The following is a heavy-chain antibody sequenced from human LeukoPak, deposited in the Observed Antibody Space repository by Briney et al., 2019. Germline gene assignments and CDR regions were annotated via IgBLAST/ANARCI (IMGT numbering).Heavy chain of an antibody. D-gene: IGHD3-22*01. Sequence: ASVKVSCKAPGYTFTGYYMHWVRQAPGQGLEWMGWINPGSGATNCAQRFHGRVTMTRDTSISTVYMELSRLRSDDTAVYYCARDGRHRYYYDRSGNYGSWFDPWGQGTLVTVSS. V-gene: IGHV1-2*02. CDR2: INPGSGAT. CDR1: GYTFTGYY. J-gene: IGHJ5*02. CDR3: ARDGRHRYYYDRSGNYGSWFDP.